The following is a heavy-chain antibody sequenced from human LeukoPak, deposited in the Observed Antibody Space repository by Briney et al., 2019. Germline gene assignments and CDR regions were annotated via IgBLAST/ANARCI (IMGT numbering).Heavy chain of an antibody. CDR2: ILYDGINR. J-gene: IGHJ6*02. CDR3: ARRPSLGYSDGPNYYYGLDV. D-gene: IGHD5-18*01. CDR1: GFTFSNYG. Sequence: PGGSLRLSCAASGFTFSNYGTHWVRQAPGKGLEWVTVILYDGINRYYADSVKGRFTISRDNSKNMLYLQMNSLRAEDTAVYYCARRPSLGYSDGPNYYYGLDVWGQGTTVTVSS. V-gene: IGHV3-33*01.